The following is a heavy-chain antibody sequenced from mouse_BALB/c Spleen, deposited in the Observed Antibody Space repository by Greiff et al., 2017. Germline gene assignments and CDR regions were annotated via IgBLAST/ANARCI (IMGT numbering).Heavy chain of an antibody. V-gene: IGHV14-3*02. D-gene: IGHD2-1*01. J-gene: IGHJ1*01. CDR1: GFNIKDTY. CDR2: IDPANGNT. CDR3: ARSYGNYRYFDV. Sequence: VQLQQSGAELVKPGASVKLSCTASGFNIKDTYMHWVKQRPEQGLEWIGRIDPANGNTKYDPKFQGKATITADTSSNTAYLQLSSLTSEDTAVYYCARSYGNYRYFDVWGAGTTVTVSS.